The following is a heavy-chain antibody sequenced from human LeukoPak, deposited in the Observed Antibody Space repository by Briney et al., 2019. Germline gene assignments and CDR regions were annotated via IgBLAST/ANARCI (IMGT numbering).Heavy chain of an antibody. D-gene: IGHD6-13*01. CDR2: INPSGGST. V-gene: IGHV1-46*01. Sequence: ASVKVSCKASGDTFTNYGFSWVRQAPGQGLEWMGIINPSGGSTSYAQKFQGRVTMTRDTSTSTVYMELSSLRSEDTAVYYCARGAAATIDGDYWGQGTLVTVSS. CDR1: GDTFTNYG. J-gene: IGHJ4*02. CDR3: ARGAAATIDGDY.